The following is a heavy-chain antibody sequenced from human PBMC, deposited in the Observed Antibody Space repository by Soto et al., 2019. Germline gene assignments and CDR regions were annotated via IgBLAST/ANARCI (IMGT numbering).Heavy chain of an antibody. D-gene: IGHD3-3*01. Sequence: NPGGSLRLSCAASGFTFSDAWMIWLRQTPGKGLEWVGRVKSRTDGGTTDYAAPVKGRFTISRDDSKNTLYLQMDSLETEDTAVYYCARDVTIFGVVTISHWFDPWGQGTLVTVSS. CDR1: GFTFSDAW. V-gene: IGHV3-15*01. CDR2: VKSRTDGGTT. CDR3: ARDVTIFGVVTISHWFDP. J-gene: IGHJ5*02.